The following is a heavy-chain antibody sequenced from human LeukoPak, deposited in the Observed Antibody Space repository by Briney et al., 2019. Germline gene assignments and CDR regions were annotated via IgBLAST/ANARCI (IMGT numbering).Heavy chain of an antibody. V-gene: IGHV4-38-2*02. J-gene: IGHJ3*02. CDR3: ARDDYGDYGAFDI. D-gene: IGHD4-17*01. CDR2: IYHSGST. CDR1: GYSISSGYY. Sequence: SETLSLTCTVSGYSISSGYYWGWIRQPPGKGLEWIGNIYHSGSTYYNPSLKSRVTISVDTSKNQFSLKLSSVTAADTAVYYCARDDYGDYGAFDIWGQGTMVTVSS.